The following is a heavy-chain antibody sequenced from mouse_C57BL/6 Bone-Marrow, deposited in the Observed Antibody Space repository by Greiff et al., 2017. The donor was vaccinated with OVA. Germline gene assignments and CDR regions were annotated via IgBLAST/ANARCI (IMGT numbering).Heavy chain of an antibody. CDR3: AREEELGLVDY. CDR1: GYAFTNYL. D-gene: IGHD4-1*01. V-gene: IGHV1-54*01. CDR2: INPGSGGT. J-gene: IGHJ2*01. Sequence: VQLQQSGAELVRPGTSVKVSCKASGYAFTNYLIEWVKQRPGQGLEWIGVINPGSGGTNYNEKFKGKATLTADKSSSTAYMQLSSLTSEDSAVYFCAREEELGLVDYWGQGTTLTVSS.